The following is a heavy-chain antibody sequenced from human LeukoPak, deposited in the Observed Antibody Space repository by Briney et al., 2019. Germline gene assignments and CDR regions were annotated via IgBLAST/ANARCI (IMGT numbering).Heavy chain of an antibody. V-gene: IGHV3-30*18. Sequence: GGSLRLSCAASGFTFSSYGMRWVRQAPGKGLEWVAVISYDGSNKYYADSVKGRFTISRDNSKNTLYLQMNSLRAEDTAVYYCAKISGIAVAGNYWGQGTLVTVSS. D-gene: IGHD6-19*01. CDR3: AKISGIAVAGNY. CDR2: ISYDGSNK. J-gene: IGHJ4*02. CDR1: GFTFSSYG.